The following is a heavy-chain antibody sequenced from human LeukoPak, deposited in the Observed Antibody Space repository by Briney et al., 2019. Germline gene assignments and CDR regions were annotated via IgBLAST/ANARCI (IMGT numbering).Heavy chain of an antibody. Sequence: GGSLRLSCEATGITFSSYDMTWVRQAPGKGLEWISAISDRGKTDYAESVKGRFTISRDNSKNTLYLQLTSLRDEDTAIYYCAKLPTIFGVVDSFDIWGQGTLGTVSS. J-gene: IGHJ3*02. V-gene: IGHV3-23*01. CDR1: GITFSSYD. CDR2: ISDRGKT. CDR3: AKLPTIFGVVDSFDI. D-gene: IGHD3-3*01.